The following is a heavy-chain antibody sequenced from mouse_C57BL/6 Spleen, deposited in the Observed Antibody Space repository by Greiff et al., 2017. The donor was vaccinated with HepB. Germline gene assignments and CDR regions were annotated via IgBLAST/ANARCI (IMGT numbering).Heavy chain of an antibody. CDR1: GYTFTSYW. CDR2: IHPNSGST. CDR3: AREDYSNYYAMDY. J-gene: IGHJ4*01. Sequence: VQLQQSGAELVKPGASVKLSCKASGYTFTSYWMHWVKQRPGQGLEWIGMIHPNSGSTNYNEKFKSKATLTVDKSSSTAYMQLSSLTSGDSAVYYCAREDYSNYYAMDYWGQGTSVTVSS. D-gene: IGHD2-5*01. V-gene: IGHV1-64*01.